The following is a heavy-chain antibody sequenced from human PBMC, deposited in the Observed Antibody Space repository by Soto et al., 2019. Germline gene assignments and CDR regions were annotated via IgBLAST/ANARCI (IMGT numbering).Heavy chain of an antibody. J-gene: IGHJ5*02. D-gene: IGHD5-12*01. CDR2: ISSSGSTI. Sequence: GGSLRLSCAASGFTFSDYYMSWIRQAPGKGLEWVSYISSSGSTIYYADSVKGRFTISRDNAKNSLYLQMNSLRAEDTAVYYCAGPMVATYWFDPWGQGTLVTVSS. CDR1: GFTFSDYY. V-gene: IGHV3-11*01. CDR3: AGPMVATYWFDP.